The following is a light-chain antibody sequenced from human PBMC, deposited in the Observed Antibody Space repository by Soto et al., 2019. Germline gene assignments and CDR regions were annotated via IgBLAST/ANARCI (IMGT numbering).Light chain of an antibody. CDR3: QQSYSTPPA. CDR1: QTISNY. J-gene: IGKJ1*01. V-gene: IGKV1-39*01. Sequence: DIPMTQSPSSLSASVGDRVTITCRASQTISNYLNWYQQKPGKAPKLLIYAASSLQTGVPSRFSGSGSGTDFTLTISSLQPEDVATYYCQQSYSTPPAFGQGTKVEIK. CDR2: AAS.